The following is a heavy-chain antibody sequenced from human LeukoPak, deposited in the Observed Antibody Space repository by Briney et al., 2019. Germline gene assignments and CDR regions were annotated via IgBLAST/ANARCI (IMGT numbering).Heavy chain of an antibody. D-gene: IGHD4-17*01. V-gene: IGHV3-23*01. Sequence: GGSLRLSCAASGFTFSSYAVSWVRQAPGKGLEWVSAISGSGGSTYYADSVKGRFTISRDNSKNTLYLQMNSLRAEAKAVYYCAISYGDNDAFDIWGQGTMVTVSS. CDR3: AISYGDNDAFDI. CDR1: GFTFSSYA. CDR2: ISGSGGST. J-gene: IGHJ3*02.